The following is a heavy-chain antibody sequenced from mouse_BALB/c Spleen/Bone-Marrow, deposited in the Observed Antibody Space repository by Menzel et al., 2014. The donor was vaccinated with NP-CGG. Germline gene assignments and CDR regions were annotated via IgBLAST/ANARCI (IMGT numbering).Heavy chain of an antibody. CDR1: GFTFSSYT. J-gene: IGHJ2*01. CDR2: ISNGGGST. Sequence: VQLKDSGGGLVQPGGSLKLSCAASGFTFSSYTMSWVRQTPEKRLEWVAYISNGGGSTYYPDTVKGRFTISRDNAKNTLYLQMSSLKSEDTAMYYCARGGYYFDYWGQGTTPTVSS. CDR3: ARGGYYFDY. V-gene: IGHV5-12-2*01.